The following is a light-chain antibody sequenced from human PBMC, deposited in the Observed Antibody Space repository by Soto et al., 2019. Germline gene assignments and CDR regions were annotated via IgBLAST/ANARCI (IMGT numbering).Light chain of an antibody. J-gene: IGKJ2*01. CDR3: QQYSTLPHT. V-gene: IGKV3-20*01. CDR2: GIS. Sequence: ESVLTQSPGTLSLSPGERATPFSRASQVVTNMYFAWYQQRPGQPPRLLIYGISNRAPGIPDRFSGSGSGTDFTLTISRLEPEDFVVYYCQQYSTLPHTFGQGTKLEVK. CDR1: QVVTNMY.